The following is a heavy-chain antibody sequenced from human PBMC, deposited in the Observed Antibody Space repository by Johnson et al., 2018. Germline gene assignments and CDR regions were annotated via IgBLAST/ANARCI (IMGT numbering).Heavy chain of an antibody. CDR1: RLTFSNYW. V-gene: IGHV3-7*01. CDR2: IKQDGSEK. Sequence: EVQLLESGGGLVQPGGSLRLSCAASRLTFSNYWMSWVRQAPGKGLEWVANIKQDGSEKYYVDSVKGRFTISRDNAKKPLYLQMTSLRAEDPAVYYCARARYGDFNYYYYYYMDVWGKGTTVTVSS. CDR3: ARARYGDFNYYYYYYMDV. J-gene: IGHJ6*03. D-gene: IGHD4-17*01.